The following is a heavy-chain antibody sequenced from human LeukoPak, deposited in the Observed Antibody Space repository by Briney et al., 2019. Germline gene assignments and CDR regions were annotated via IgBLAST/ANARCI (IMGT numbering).Heavy chain of an antibody. V-gene: IGHV1-2*02. CDR2: INPNSGGT. J-gene: IGHJ4*02. CDR1: GYTFTGYY. CDR3: ARDFSVVVPAADDY. Sequence: ASVKVSCKASGYTFTGYYMHWVRQAPGQGLEWMGWINPNSGGTNYAQKFQGRVTMTRDTSISTAYMELSRLRSDDTAVYYRARDFSVVVPAADDYWGQGTLVTVSS. D-gene: IGHD2-2*01.